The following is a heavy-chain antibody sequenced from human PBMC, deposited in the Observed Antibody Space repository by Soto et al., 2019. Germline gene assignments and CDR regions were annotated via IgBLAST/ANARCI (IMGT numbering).Heavy chain of an antibody. V-gene: IGHV1-2*04. CDR3: ARDLDSSSWQVTFDI. CDR1: GYTFTGYY. D-gene: IGHD6-13*01. CDR2: INPNSGGT. Sequence: QVQLVQSGAEVKKPGASVKVSCKASGYTFTGYYMHWVRQAPGQGLEWMGWINPNSGGTNYAQKFQGWVTMTRDTSISTAYMELSRLRSDDTAVYYCARDLDSSSWQVTFDIWGQGTMVTVSS. J-gene: IGHJ3*02.